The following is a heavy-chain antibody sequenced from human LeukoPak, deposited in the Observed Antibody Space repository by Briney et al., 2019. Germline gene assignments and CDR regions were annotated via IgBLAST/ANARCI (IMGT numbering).Heavy chain of an antibody. CDR1: GYTFTSHY. Sequence: ASVKVSCTASGYTFTSHYMHWVRQAPGQGLEWMGIINPSGSGTTYAQKFQGRVTITRDTSTRTVYMELSSLRSEDTAVYYCAMSGGSSGAYYFDYWGQGTLVTVSS. V-gene: IGHV1-46*01. CDR3: AMSGGSSGAYYFDY. J-gene: IGHJ4*02. CDR2: INPSGSGT. D-gene: IGHD1-26*01.